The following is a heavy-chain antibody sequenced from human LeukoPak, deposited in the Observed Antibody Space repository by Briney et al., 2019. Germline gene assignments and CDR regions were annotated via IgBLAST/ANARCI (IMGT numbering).Heavy chain of an antibody. D-gene: IGHD5-12*01. V-gene: IGHV3-21*01. J-gene: IGHJ4*02. CDR2: ISSSSSYI. CDR1: GFTFSSYS. Sequence: GGSLRLSCAASGFTFSSYSMNWVRQAPGKGLEWVSSISSSSSYIYYADSVKGRFTISRDNAKNSLYLQMNSLRAEDTAVYYCARQYGGYNGNFDYWGQGTLVTVSS. CDR3: ARQYGGYNGNFDY.